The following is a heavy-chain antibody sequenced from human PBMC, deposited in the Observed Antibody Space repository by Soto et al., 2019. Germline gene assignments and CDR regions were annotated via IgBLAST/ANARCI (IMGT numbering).Heavy chain of an antibody. J-gene: IGHJ4*02. Sequence: PGGSLRLSCAASGFTFSNCGMNWVRQTPGKGLEWVSYISDSGATKHYADSVKGRFTISRDNAKNSLYLQMSSLRVEDTAVYYCASQELEPPPYFFESWGQGTLVTVSS. CDR2: ISDSGATK. CDR3: ASQELEPPPYFFES. CDR1: GFTFSNCG. D-gene: IGHD1-1*01. V-gene: IGHV3-48*04.